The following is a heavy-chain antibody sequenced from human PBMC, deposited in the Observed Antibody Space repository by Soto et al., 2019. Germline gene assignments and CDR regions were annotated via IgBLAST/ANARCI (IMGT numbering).Heavy chain of an antibody. J-gene: IGHJ4*02. CDR1: GGSVNSYY. Sequence: QVQLQESGPGLVRPSDTLSLTCTVSGGSVNSYYWSWIRQTPGKGPEWIGYIFYSGSTNSNPSLTSRASMSVDMSTNQFSLRLSSLTAADTAVYYCARVFPSYCGGDCAYFDSWGQGILVTVSS. CDR3: ARVFPSYCGGDCAYFDS. V-gene: IGHV4-59*02. CDR2: IFYSGST. D-gene: IGHD2-21*02.